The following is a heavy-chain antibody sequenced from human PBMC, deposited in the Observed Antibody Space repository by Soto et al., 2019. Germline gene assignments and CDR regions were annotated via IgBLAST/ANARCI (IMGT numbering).Heavy chain of an antibody. V-gene: IGHV4-59*08. CDR1: GGSISSYY. CDR2: IYYSGST. Sequence: SETLSLTCTVSGGSISSYYWSWIRQPPGKGLEWIGYIYYSGSTNYNPSLKSRVTISVDTSKNQFSLKLSSVTAADTAGYYCGRWGVREYYYYMDFWGKGTTVTVYS. J-gene: IGHJ6*03. D-gene: IGHD3-10*02. CDR3: GRWGVREYYYYMDF.